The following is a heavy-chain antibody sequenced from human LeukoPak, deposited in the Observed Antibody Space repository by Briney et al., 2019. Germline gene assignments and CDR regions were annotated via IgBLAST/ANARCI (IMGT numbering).Heavy chain of an antibody. Sequence: GASVKVSCKASGYTITSLGTNWVRQAPGKGLEWMGWISAYNGNTNYAQKLQGRVTMTTDTSTSTAYMELRSLRSDDTAVYYCAREGPETYNFDFWGQGTLVTVSS. CDR1: GYTITSLG. J-gene: IGHJ4*02. CDR3: AREGPETYNFDF. D-gene: IGHD1-14*01. V-gene: IGHV1-18*01. CDR2: ISAYNGNT.